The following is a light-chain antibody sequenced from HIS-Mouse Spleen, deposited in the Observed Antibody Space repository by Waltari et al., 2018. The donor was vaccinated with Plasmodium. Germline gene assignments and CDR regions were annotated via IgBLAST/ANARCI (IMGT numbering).Light chain of an antibody. CDR2: DVS. V-gene: IGLV2-11*01. CDR1: SSGVGGFTS. Sequence: QSALTQPRPVSGSPGQSVTISCPGTSSGVGGFTSFSWYQQHPGKAPKLMIYDVSKRPSGVPDRFSGSKSGNTASLTISGLQAEDEADYYCCSYAGSYTWVFGGGTKLTVL. J-gene: IGLJ3*02. CDR3: CSYAGSYTWV.